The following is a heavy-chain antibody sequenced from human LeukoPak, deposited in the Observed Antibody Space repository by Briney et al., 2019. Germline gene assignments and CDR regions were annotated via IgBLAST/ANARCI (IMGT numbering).Heavy chain of an antibody. CDR3: AKDPPLDP. V-gene: IGHV3-64*01. CDR2: ISSNGGST. Sequence: GGSLRLSCAASGFTFSSYAMYWVRQAPGKGLEYVSSISSNGGSTYYANSVKGRFTISRDNSKNTLYLQMNSLRAEDTAVYYCAKDPPLDPWGQGTLVTVSS. J-gene: IGHJ5*02. CDR1: GFTFSSYA.